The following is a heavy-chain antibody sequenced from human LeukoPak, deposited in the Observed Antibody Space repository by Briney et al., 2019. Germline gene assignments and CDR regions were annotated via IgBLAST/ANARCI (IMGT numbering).Heavy chain of an antibody. CDR3: ARLLGVYY. D-gene: IGHD2-8*01. CDR2: ISSSGGST. V-gene: IGHV3-48*01. J-gene: IGHJ4*02. CDR1: GFTFSSYS. Sequence: GGSLRLSCAASGFTFSSYSMNWVRQAPGKGLEWISSISSSGGSTYDADSVQGRFTISRDNAKNSLYLQMNSLRAEDTAVYYCARLLGVYYWGQGTLFSVSS.